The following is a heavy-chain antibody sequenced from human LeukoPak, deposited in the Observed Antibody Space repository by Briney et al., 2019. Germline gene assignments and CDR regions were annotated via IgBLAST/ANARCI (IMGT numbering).Heavy chain of an antibody. CDR2: IIPIFGTA. CDR1: GYIFTSYG. D-gene: IGHD5-18*01. CDR3: ARGAPRLIGLPDY. J-gene: IGHJ4*02. V-gene: IGHV1-69*05. Sequence: GASVKVSCKASGYIFTSYGISWVRQAPGQGLEWMGGIIPIFGTANYAQKFQGRVTITTDESTSTAYMELSSLRSGDTAVYYCARGAPRLIGLPDYWGQGTLVTVSS.